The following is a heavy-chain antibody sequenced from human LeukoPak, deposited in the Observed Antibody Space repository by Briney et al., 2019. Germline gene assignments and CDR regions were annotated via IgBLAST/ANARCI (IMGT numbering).Heavy chain of an antibody. V-gene: IGHV4-34*01. CDR2: INHSEST. D-gene: IGHD1-1*01. CDR3: ATNWNLDY. Sequence: PSETLPLTCAVYGGSFSGYYWSWIRQPPGKGLEWIGDINHSESTNYNPSLKSRVTISVDTSTNQFSLKLTSVTAADTAVYYCATNWNLDYWGQGTLVTVSS. CDR1: GGSFSGYY. J-gene: IGHJ4*02.